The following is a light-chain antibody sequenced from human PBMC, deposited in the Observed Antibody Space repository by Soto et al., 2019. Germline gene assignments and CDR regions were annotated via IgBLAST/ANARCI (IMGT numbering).Light chain of an antibody. CDR3: HKYNSALLT. CDR1: QGIYNY. CDR2: AAS. J-gene: IGKJ5*01. Sequence: DIQMTQSPSSLSASVGDRVTITCRASQGIYNYLAWYQQKPGKAPKLLIYAASTLEAGVPSRFSRSGSWTEFTLTISSLQPEDVAAYYCHKYNSALLTFGQGTRLEIK. V-gene: IGKV1-27*01.